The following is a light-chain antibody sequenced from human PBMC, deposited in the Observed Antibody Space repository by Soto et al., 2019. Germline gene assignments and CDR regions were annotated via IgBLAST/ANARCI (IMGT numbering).Light chain of an antibody. J-gene: IGKJ1*01. V-gene: IGKV1-5*03. CDR1: QGIATG. CDR2: KAS. Sequence: IQLTQSPSSLSASIRDTVSNTCRASQGIATGLAWYQQKPGKAPKLLISKASSLESGVPSRFSGSGSGTEFTLTISSLQPDDFATYYCQQYNPYSPWTFGQGTKVDIK. CDR3: QQYNPYSPWT.